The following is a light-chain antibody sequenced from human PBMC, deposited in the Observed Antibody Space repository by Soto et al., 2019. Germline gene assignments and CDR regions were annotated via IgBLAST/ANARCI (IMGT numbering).Light chain of an antibody. J-gene: IGLJ1*01. CDR2: EVN. CDR1: SSDVGGYNY. V-gene: IGLV2-8*01. Sequence: QSVLTQPPSSSGFPGTSAAFSCLGTSSDVGGYNYVSWYQQHPGKAPKLMIYEVNKRPSGVPDRFSGSKSGNTASLTVSGLQAEDEADYYCSSYAGSSNVFGTGTKVTVL. CDR3: SSYAGSSNV.